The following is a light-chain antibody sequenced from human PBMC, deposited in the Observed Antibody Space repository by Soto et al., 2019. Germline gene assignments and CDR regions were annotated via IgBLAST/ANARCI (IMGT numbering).Light chain of an antibody. J-gene: IGKJ1*01. V-gene: IGKV3-11*01. CDR1: QSVSSY. CDR2: DAS. Sequence: EIVLTQSPATLSLSPGARATLSCTASQSVSSYFAWYQQKPGQAPRLLIYDASNRATGIPARFSGSGSGTDFTLTISSLEPEDFAVYYCQRRSDWALTFGEGTKVEL. CDR3: QRRSDWALT.